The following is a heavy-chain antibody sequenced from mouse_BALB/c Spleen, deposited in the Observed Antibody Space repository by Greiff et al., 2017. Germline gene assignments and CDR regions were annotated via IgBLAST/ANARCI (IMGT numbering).Heavy chain of an antibody. CDR1: GYAFSSSW. CDR2: IYPGDGDT. CDR3: AREGTHAMDY. J-gene: IGHJ4*01. V-gene: IGHV1-82*01. Sequence: QVQLQQSGPELVKPGASVKISCKASGYAFSSSWMNWVKQRPGQGLEWIGRIYPGDGDTNYNGKFKGKATLTADKSSSTAYMQLSSLTSVDSAVYFCAREGTHAMDYWGQGTSVTVSS. D-gene: IGHD3-3*01.